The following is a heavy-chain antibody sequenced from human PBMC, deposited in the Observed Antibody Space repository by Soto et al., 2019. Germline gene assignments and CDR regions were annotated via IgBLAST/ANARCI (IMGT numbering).Heavy chain of an antibody. J-gene: IGHJ6*02. D-gene: IGHD2-2*02. CDR1: GYTFTSYG. CDR2: ISAYNGNT. CDR3: ARGLRDCSSTSCYIAFGFYYYYGMDV. Sequence: ASVEVSCKASGYTFTSYGISWVRQAPGQGLEWMGWISAYNGNTNYAQKLQGRVTMTTDTSTSTAYMELRSLRSDDTAVYYCARGLRDCSSTSCYIAFGFYYYYGMDVWGQGTTVTVSS. V-gene: IGHV1-18*04.